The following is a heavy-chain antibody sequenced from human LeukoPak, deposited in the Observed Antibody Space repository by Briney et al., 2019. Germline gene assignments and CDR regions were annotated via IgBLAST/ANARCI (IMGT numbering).Heavy chain of an antibody. D-gene: IGHD2-2*01. J-gene: IGHJ6*03. V-gene: IGHV4-39*01. CDR3: ARHLVVPATTYYYYYMDV. CDR1: GDSMGSNYYY. Sequence: SETLSLTCTVSGDSMGSNYYYWGWIRQPPGKGLEWIGTVYFTGSPYYNPSLKSRVTISVDTSETQFSLTLSSVTAADTAVYFCARHLVVPATTYYYYYMDVWGKGTTVTVSS. CDR2: VYFTGSP.